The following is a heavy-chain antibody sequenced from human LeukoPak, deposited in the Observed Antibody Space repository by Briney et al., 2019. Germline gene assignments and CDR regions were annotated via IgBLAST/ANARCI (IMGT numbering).Heavy chain of an antibody. CDR1: GYTFTSYY. Sequence: ASVKVSCKASGYTFTSYYMHWVRQAPGQGLEWMGIINPSGGSTSYAQKFQGRVTMTRDMSTSTDYMELSRLRSDDTAVYYCARDILTMIDLTGLDHWGQGTLVTVSS. CDR3: ARDILTMIDLTGLDH. J-gene: IGHJ4*02. CDR2: INPSGGST. D-gene: IGHD3-22*01. V-gene: IGHV1-46*01.